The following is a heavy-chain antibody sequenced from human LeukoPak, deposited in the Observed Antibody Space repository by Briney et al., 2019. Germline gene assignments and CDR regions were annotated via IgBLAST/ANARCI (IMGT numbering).Heavy chain of an antibody. CDR2: IYYSGST. J-gene: IGHJ6*02. D-gene: IGHD3-16*01. CDR1: GGSISSGGYY. V-gene: IGHV4-31*03. Sequence: SETLSLTCTVSGGSISSGGYYWSWIRQHPGKGLEWIGYIYYSGSTSYNPSLKSRVTISVDTSKNQFSLKLSSVTAADTAVYYCARGGYYLSYGMDVWGQGTTITVSS. CDR3: ARGGYYLSYGMDV.